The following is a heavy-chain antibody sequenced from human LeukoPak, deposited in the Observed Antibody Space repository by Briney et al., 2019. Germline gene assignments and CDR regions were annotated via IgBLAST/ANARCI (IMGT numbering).Heavy chain of an antibody. CDR3: ARGGYYGSGNDFRFDP. CDR1: GGPINTDY. J-gene: IGHJ5*02. Sequence: SETLSLTCTVSGGPINTDYWNWIRQPPGKGLEWIGYIYYTGRTNYNPSFKSRLTISIDTSKSQFSLTLTSVTAADTAVYYCARGGYYGSGNDFRFDPWGQGTLVTVSS. V-gene: IGHV4-59*01. CDR2: IYYTGRT. D-gene: IGHD3-10*01.